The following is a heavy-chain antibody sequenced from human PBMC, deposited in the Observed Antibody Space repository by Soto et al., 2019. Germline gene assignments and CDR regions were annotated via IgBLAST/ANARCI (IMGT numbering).Heavy chain of an antibody. CDR3: ARDPRDYGDYGPIDY. CDR2: ISYDGSNK. D-gene: IGHD4-17*01. CDR1: GFTFSSYA. J-gene: IGHJ4*02. V-gene: IGHV3-30-3*01. Sequence: QVPLVESGGGVVQPGRSLRLSCAASGFTFSSYAMHWVRQAPGKGLEWVAVISYDGSNKYYADSVKGRFTISRDNSKNTLYLQMNSLRAEDTAVYYCARDPRDYGDYGPIDYWGQGTLVTVSS.